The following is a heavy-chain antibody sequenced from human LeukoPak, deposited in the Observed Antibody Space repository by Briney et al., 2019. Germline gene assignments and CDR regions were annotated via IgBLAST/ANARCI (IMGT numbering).Heavy chain of an antibody. J-gene: IGHJ4*02. V-gene: IGHV3-30*18. CDR2: ISYDGSNK. Sequence: PGRSLRLSCAASGFTFSSYGIHWVRRAPGKGLEWVAVISYDGSNKYYADSVKGRFTISRDNSKNTLYLQMNSLRAEDTAVYYCAKDGSYSSSRTLIHPIDYWGQGTLVTVPS. CDR3: AKDGSYSSSRTLIHPIDY. D-gene: IGHD6-13*01. CDR1: GFTFSSYG.